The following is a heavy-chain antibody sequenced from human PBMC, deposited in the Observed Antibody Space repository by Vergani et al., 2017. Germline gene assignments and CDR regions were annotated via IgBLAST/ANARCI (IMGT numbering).Heavy chain of an antibody. CDR2: INTNSGNP. J-gene: IGHJ6*02. D-gene: IGHD6-19*01. V-gene: IGHV7-4-1*02. Sequence: QVQLLQSGSELKKPGASVRISCEASGYTFTNYPLIWVRQAPGQGLEFMGWINTNSGNPTYAPGFTGRFVFSLDTSVSTAYLQISGLKAEDIAVYYCARGRQWRLTEYLYGMDVWGQGTTVTVSS. CDR1: GYTFTNYP. CDR3: ARGRQWRLTEYLYGMDV.